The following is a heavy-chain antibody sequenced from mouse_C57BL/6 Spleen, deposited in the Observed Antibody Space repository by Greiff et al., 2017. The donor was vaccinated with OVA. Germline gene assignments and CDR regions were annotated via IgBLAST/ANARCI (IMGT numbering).Heavy chain of an antibody. J-gene: IGHJ3*01. CDR2: IRLKSDNYAT. CDR3: TGPAWFPY. CDR1: GFTFSNYW. V-gene: IGHV6-3*01. Sequence: EVQLVESGGGLVQPGGSMKLSCIASGFTFSNYWMNWVRQSPEKGLEWVAQIRLKSDNYATHYAESVKGRFTISRDDSKSSVYLQMNNLRSEDTGIYYCTGPAWFPYWGQGTLVTVSA.